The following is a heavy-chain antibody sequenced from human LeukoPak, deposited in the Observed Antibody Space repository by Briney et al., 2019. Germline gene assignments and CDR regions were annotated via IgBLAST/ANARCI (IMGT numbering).Heavy chain of an antibody. J-gene: IGHJ3*02. V-gene: IGHV4-59*11. CDR1: DDSFSSHY. Sequence: ASETLSLTCAVSDDSFSSHYWTWIRQPPGKGLEWVGYISYIGSTNYNPSLKSRVTISIDTSKNQFSLKLSSVTAADTAVYYCARDLVTVTKGFDIWGQGTMVSVSS. D-gene: IGHD4-17*01. CDR3: ARDLVTVTKGFDI. CDR2: ISYIGST.